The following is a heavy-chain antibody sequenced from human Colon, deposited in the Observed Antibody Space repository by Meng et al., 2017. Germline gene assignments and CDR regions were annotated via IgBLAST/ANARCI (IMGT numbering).Heavy chain of an antibody. V-gene: IGHV1-18*01. Sequence: ASVKVSCKASGYTFTNNGISWVRQAPGQGLEWMGWISAYNGDTHYAQNLQGRATMTTDTSTNTAYMELRSLRSDDTAVYYCARDSAIVGAKYYFDDWGQGTLVTVSS. CDR2: ISAYNGDT. D-gene: IGHD1-26*01. CDR3: ARDSAIVGAKYYFDD. CDR1: GYTFTNNG. J-gene: IGHJ4*02.